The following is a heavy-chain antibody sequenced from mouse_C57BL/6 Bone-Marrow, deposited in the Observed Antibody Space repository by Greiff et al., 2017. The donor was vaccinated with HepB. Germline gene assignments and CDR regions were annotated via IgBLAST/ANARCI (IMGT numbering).Heavy chain of an antibody. CDR3: ARDYYGSSYYFDY. D-gene: IGHD1-1*01. V-gene: IGHV5-17*01. CDR2: ISSGSSTI. CDR1: GFTFSDYG. J-gene: IGHJ2*01. Sequence: EVMLVESGGGLVKPGGSLKLSCAASGFTFSDYGMHWVRQAPEKGLEWVAYISSGSSTIYYADTVKGRFTISRDNAKNTLFLQMTSLRSEDTAMYYCARDYYGSSYYFDYWGQGTTLTVSS.